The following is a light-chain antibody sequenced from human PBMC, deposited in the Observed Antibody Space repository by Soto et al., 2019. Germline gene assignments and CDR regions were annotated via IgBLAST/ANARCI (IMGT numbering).Light chain of an antibody. V-gene: IGLV2-14*01. CDR2: DVS. Sequence: QSALTQPASVSGSPGQSITISCTGTSSDVGGYNYVSWYQQHPGRAPKLLIYDVSNRPSGVSNRFSGSKSGNTASLTISGLQAEEEDDYYCSSYTSTSNVVFGGGTKLTVL. J-gene: IGLJ2*01. CDR3: SSYTSTSNVV. CDR1: SSDVGGYNY.